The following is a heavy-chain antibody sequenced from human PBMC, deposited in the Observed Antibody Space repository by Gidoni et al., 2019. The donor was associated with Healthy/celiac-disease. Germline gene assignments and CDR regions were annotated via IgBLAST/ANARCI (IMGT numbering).Heavy chain of an antibody. Sequence: QVQLQESGPGLVKPSETLSLTCTVPGGSISSYYWSWIRKPPGTGLEWIGYIYYSGDTNYNPSLKSRVTISVDTSKNQFSLKLSSVTAADTAVYYCAGSSSYAFDIWGQGTMVTVSS. J-gene: IGHJ3*02. CDR3: AGSSSYAFDI. V-gene: IGHV4-59*01. CDR1: GGSISSYY. D-gene: IGHD6-6*01. CDR2: IYYSGDT.